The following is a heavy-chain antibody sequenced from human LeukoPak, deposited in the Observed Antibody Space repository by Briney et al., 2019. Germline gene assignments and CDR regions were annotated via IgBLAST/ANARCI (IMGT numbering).Heavy chain of an antibody. CDR1: GYSISSGYY. CDR2: IYHSGST. Sequence: SETLSLTCTVSGYSISSGYYWGWIRQPPGKGLEWIGSIYHSGSTYYSPSLKSRVTISVDTSKNQFSLKLSSVTAADTAVYYCARGQGGREIDYWGQGTLVTVSS. J-gene: IGHJ4*02. D-gene: IGHD1-1*01. CDR3: ARGQGGREIDY. V-gene: IGHV4-38-2*02.